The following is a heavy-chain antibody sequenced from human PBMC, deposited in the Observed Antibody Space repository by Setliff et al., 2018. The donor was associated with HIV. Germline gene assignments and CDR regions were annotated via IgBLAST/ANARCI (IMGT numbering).Heavy chain of an antibody. CDR2: IIPLFDTS. Sequence: GASVKVSCKASGGTFSTYGLSWVRQAPGQGLEWMGGIIPLFDTSNYAQKFQGRVTITADESASTAYMELSRLRSDDTAVYYCARDRIPSKWLLESDYWGQGTLVTRLL. V-gene: IGHV1-69*13. CDR1: GGTFSTYG. J-gene: IGHJ4*02. D-gene: IGHD3-22*01. CDR3: ARDRIPSKWLLESDY.